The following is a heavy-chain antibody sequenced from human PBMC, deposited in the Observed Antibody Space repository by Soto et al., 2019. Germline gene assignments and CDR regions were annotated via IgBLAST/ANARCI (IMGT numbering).Heavy chain of an antibody. J-gene: IGHJ5*02. D-gene: IGHD3-9*01. CDR2: INVGNGNT. CDR3: ARETLSGARSYDKWFDT. CDR1: GYTFTSYA. Sequence: GASVKVSCKTSGYTFTSYALHWVRQAPGQSLEWMGWINVGNGNTEYSQKFQGRVTITRDTSAATAYMDLRSLRSEDTAMYSCARETLSGARSYDKWFDTWGQGPLVTVSS. V-gene: IGHV1-3*01.